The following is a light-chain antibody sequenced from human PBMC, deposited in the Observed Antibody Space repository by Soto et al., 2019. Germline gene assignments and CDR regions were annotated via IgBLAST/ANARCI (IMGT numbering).Light chain of an antibody. J-gene: IGKJ1*01. CDR1: QTISSW. Sequence: DIQITHSPSTLSLSLGDIVTITCRASQTISSWLAWYQQKPGKAPKLLIYKASSLESGVPSRFSGSGSGTEFTLTISSLQPDDFATYYCQQRKTFGQGTKVDIK. V-gene: IGKV1-5*03. CDR3: QQRKT. CDR2: KAS.